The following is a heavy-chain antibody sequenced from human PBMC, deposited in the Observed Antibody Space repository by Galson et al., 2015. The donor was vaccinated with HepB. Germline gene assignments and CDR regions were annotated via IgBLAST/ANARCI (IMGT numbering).Heavy chain of an antibody. V-gene: IGHV1-24*01. CDR3: AAYYSDNLGYYYDY. CDR1: GHSLTEIS. CDR2: FDPEDDGT. J-gene: IGHJ4*02. Sequence: SVKVSCKVSGHSLTEISMHWVRQAHGKGLEWMGGFDPEDDGTIYARIFQGRLTMTEDSSTDTAYMEMSSLRSEDTAIYYCAAYYSDNLGYYYDYWGQGTLVTVSS. D-gene: IGHD3-3*01.